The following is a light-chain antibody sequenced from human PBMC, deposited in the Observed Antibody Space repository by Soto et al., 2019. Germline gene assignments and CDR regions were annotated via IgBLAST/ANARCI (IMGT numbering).Light chain of an antibody. V-gene: IGLV2-14*03. CDR2: EVS. CDR3: SSYTSTSSLGV. Sequence: QSALTQPASVSGSPGQWITISCTGTSSDVGGYNYVSWYQQHPGKAPKLMIYEVSNRPSGVSNRFSGSKSGNTASLTISGLQAEDAADYYCSSYTSTSSLGVFGTGTKVTVL. CDR1: SSDVGGYNY. J-gene: IGLJ1*01.